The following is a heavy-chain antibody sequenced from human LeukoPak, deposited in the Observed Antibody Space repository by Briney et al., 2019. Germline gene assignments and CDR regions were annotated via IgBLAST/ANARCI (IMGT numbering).Heavy chain of an antibody. D-gene: IGHD4-17*01. CDR2: IYYSGST. V-gene: IGHV4-59*08. J-gene: IGHJ5*02. Sequence: SSETLSLTCTVSGGSISSYSWSWIWQPPGKGLEWIGYIYYSGSTNYNPSLKSRLTISVDTSKNQFSLNLSSVTAADTAVYYCARGMTTGPDPWGQGTLVTVSS. CDR3: ARGMTTGPDP. CDR1: GGSISSYS.